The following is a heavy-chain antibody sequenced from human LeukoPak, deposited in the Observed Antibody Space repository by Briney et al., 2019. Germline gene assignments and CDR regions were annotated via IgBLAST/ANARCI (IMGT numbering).Heavy chain of an antibody. CDR2: ISAYNGNT. CDR1: GHTFTSYG. CDR3: ARVQRGFTYGNVDY. J-gene: IGHJ4*02. V-gene: IGHV1-18*01. Sequence: GASVKVSCKASGHTFTSYGISWVRQAPGQGLEWMGWISAYNGNTNYAQKLQGRVTMTTDTSTSTAYMELRSLRSDDTAVYYCARVQRGFTYGNVDYWGQGTLVTVSS. D-gene: IGHD5-18*01.